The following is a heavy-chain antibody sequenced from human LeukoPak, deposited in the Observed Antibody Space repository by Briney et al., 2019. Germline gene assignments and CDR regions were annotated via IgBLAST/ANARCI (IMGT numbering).Heavy chain of an antibody. V-gene: IGHV1-46*02. CDR3: ARQGTYSSAIGMGY. J-gene: IGHJ4*02. D-gene: IGHD6-19*01. Sequence: ASVKVSCKASGYTFNNHYMYWVRQAPAQGLEWMGVINPSGGSTSYAQKFQGRVTMTRDTSTRTVYMEVNSLRSGDTAVYYCARQGTYSSAIGMGYWGQGTLVTVSS. CDR2: INPSGGST. CDR1: GYTFNNHY.